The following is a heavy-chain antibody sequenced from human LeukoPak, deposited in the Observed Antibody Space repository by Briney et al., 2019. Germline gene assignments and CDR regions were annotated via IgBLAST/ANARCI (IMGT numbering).Heavy chain of an antibody. CDR2: INPNSGGT. D-gene: IGHD6-13*01. CDR3: ARAHLIAAPGYNWFDP. Sequence: ASVTVSCKASGYTFTGFYMHWVRQAPGQGLEWMGWINPNSGGTNYAQKFQGRVTMTRDTSINTAYMELSSLRSDDTAVFYCARAHLIAAPGYNWFDPWGQGTLVTVSS. V-gene: IGHV1-2*02. J-gene: IGHJ5*02. CDR1: GYTFTGFY.